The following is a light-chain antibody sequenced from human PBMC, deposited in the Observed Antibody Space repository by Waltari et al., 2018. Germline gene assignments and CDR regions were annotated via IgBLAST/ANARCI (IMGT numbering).Light chain of an antibody. V-gene: IGLV1-44*01. J-gene: IGLJ2*01. Sequence: QSVLTQAPSASGTPGRRVTISCSGSSSNIESNTVNWYQQLPGTAPKLLIYRKNLGPSGVPDRFSGSKAGTSGSLAISGLQSEDEAEYSCAVWDDSLSGVVFGGGTKLTVL. CDR3: AVWDDSLSGVV. CDR1: SSNIESNT. CDR2: RKN.